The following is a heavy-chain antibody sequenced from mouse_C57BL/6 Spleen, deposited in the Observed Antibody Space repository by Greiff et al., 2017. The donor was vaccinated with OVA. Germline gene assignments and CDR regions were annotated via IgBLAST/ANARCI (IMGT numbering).Heavy chain of an antibody. D-gene: IGHD2-5*01. Sequence: VQLQQPGAELVMPGASVKLSCKASGYTFTSYWMHWVKQRPGQGLEWIGEIDPSDSYTNYNQKFKGKSTLTVDKSSSTAYMQLSSLTSEDSAVYYCARIVTTYFDDWGQGTTLTVSS. V-gene: IGHV1-69*01. CDR3: ARIVTTYFDD. CDR1: GYTFTSYW. CDR2: IDPSDSYT. J-gene: IGHJ2*01.